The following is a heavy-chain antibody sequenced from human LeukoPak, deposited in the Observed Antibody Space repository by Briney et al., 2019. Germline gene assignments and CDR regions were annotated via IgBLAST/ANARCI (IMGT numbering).Heavy chain of an antibody. Sequence: ASVKVSCKASGYTFTNYCIHWVRQAPGQGLEWMGWINAGNGNTKYSQEFQGRVTITRDTSASTAYMELSSLRSEDMAVYYCARDFGYSSSWFVFDYWGQGTLVTVSS. J-gene: IGHJ4*02. CDR2: INAGNGNT. CDR3: ARDFGYSSSWFVFDY. D-gene: IGHD6-13*01. V-gene: IGHV1-3*03. CDR1: GYTFTNYC.